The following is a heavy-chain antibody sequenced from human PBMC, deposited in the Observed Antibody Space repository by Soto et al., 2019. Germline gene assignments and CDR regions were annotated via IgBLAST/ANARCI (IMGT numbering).Heavy chain of an antibody. CDR3: ARDAKTSGSYFDY. V-gene: IGHV1-3*01. J-gene: IGHJ4*02. Sequence: ASAKVSCKASGYTFTSYAMHWVRQAPGQWLEWMGWINAGNGNTKYSQKFQGRVTITRDTSASTAYMELSSLRSEDTAVYYCARDAKTSGSYFDYWGQGTLVTVSS. D-gene: IGHD1-26*01. CDR2: INAGNGNT. CDR1: GYTFTSYA.